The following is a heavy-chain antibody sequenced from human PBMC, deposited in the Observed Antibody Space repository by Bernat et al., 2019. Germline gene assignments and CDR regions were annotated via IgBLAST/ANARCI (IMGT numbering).Heavy chain of an antibody. CDR2: ISSDGENT. D-gene: IGHD3-16*01. CDR1: GFTFSDSG. CDR3: AKVSAPYFDY. V-gene: IGHV3-23*01. J-gene: IGHJ4*02. Sequence: DVQLMESGGDLVQPGGSLRLSCAASGFTFSDSGMSWVRLPPGKGLEWDSTISSDGENTHYAGSVQGRFTISRDNSQSTLYLQMDSLRAEDAAIYYCAKVSAPYFDYWGQGALVTVSS.